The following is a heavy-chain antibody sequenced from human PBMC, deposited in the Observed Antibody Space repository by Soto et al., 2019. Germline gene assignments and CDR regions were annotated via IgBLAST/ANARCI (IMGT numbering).Heavy chain of an antibody. CDR1: GVSIRSYY. D-gene: IGHD1-1*01. CDR3: AISGRYQGNFDY. CDR2: IYYSGST. J-gene: IGHJ4*02. V-gene: IGHV4-59*08. Sequence: PSETLSLTCTVSGVSIRSYYWSWIRQTPGKGLGWIGDIYYSGSTNYNPSLKSRVTISVDTSKNQFSLKLSSVTAADTAVYYCAISGRYQGNFDYWGQGTLVTVSS.